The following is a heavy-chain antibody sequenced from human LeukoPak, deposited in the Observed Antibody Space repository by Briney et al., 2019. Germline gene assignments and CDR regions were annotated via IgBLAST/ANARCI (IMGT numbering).Heavy chain of an antibody. Sequence: GGSLRLSCAASGFTLNNYAMSWVRQAPGKGLEWVAVISYDGSEKYYADSVKGRFTISRDNSKNTLYLQMTSLRAEDTAVYYCAKEYCSTTNCLGDWGLGTLVTVSS. D-gene: IGHD2-2*01. CDR3: AKEYCSTTNCLGD. CDR2: ISYDGSEK. CDR1: GFTLNNYA. V-gene: IGHV3-30*18. J-gene: IGHJ4*02.